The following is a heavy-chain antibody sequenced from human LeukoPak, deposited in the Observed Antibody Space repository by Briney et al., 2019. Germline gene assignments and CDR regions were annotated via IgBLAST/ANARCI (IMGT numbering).Heavy chain of an antibody. D-gene: IGHD6-6*01. CDR3: AKDLRPRPPSGYFDY. CDR2: ISGSGGST. Sequence: GGSLRLSCAASGFTFSGYAMSWVRQAPGKGLGWVSAISGSGGSTYYADSVKGRFTISRDNSKNTLYLQMNSLRAEDTAVYYCAKDLRPRPPSGYFDYWGQGTLVTVSS. J-gene: IGHJ4*02. V-gene: IGHV3-23*01. CDR1: GFTFSGYA.